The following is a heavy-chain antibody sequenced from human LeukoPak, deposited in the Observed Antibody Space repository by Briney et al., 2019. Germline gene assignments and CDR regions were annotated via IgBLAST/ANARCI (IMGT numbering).Heavy chain of an antibody. J-gene: IGHJ6*02. Sequence: GASVKVSCKASGGTFSSYAISWVRQAPGQGLEWMGRIIPILGIANYAQKFQGRVTITADKSTSTAYMELSSLRSEDAAVYYCARDFRIAAAGTNYYYGMDVWGQGTTVTVSS. D-gene: IGHD6-13*01. CDR3: ARDFRIAAAGTNYYYGMDV. CDR1: GGTFSSYA. V-gene: IGHV1-69*04. CDR2: IIPILGIA.